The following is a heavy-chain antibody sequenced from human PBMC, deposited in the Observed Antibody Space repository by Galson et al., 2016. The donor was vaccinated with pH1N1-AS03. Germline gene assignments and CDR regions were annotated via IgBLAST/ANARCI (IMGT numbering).Heavy chain of an antibody. Sequence: SLRLSCAASGFALIDYRMHWVRQAPGKGLEWVSSIDPTSTYIYYADSPTGRFTISRDNAFNSLYLQMNSLRVDDTAVYFCTRSAPRGGHEPFDYWGQGTLVTVSS. D-gene: IGHD5-12*01. V-gene: IGHV3-21*01. CDR3: TRSAPRGGHEPFDY. CDR1: GFALIDYR. CDR2: IDPTSTYI. J-gene: IGHJ4*02.